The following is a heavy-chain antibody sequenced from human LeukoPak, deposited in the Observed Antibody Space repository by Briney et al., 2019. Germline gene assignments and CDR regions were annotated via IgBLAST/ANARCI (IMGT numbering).Heavy chain of an antibody. CDR3: ARNQGLRRYSWLGVAGTEDDY. CDR2: MNPNSGNT. CDR1: GYTFTSYD. D-gene: IGHD6-19*01. J-gene: IGHJ4*02. V-gene: IGHV1-8*01. Sequence: ASVKVSCKASGYTFTSYDINWVRQATGQGLEWMGWMNPNSGNTGYAQKFQGRVTMTRDTSISTAYMELSRLRSDDTAVYYCARNQGLRRYSWLGVAGTEDDYWGQGTLVTVSS.